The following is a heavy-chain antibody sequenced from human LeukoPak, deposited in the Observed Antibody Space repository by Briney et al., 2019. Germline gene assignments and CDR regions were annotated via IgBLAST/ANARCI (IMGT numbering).Heavy chain of an antibody. V-gene: IGHV5-51*01. CDR3: ARATVVRSFDY. CDR2: IYPGDSDT. CDR1: GYSFTSYW. Sequence: GGSLKISCKGSGYSFTSYWIGWVRQMPGKGLEWMGIIYPGDSDTRYSPSFQGQVTISADKSISTAYLQWSSPKASDTAMYYCARATVVRSFDYWGQGTLVTVSS. D-gene: IGHD4-23*01. J-gene: IGHJ4*01.